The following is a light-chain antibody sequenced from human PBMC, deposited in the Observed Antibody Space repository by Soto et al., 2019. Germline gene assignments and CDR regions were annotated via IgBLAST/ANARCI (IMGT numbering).Light chain of an antibody. CDR3: QQYYNSRT. CDR2: GAS. V-gene: IGKV3D-15*01. J-gene: IGKJ1*01. Sequence: EIVMTQSPATLSVSPGERATLSCRASQSVSSRLAWYQQKPGQAPRLLIYGASSRATGVPDRFSGSGSGTDFTLTISSLEPEDFAMYYCQQYYNSRTFGQGTKVDI. CDR1: QSVSSR.